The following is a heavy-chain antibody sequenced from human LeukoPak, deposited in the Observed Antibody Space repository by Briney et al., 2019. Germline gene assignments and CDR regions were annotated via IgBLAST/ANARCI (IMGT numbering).Heavy chain of an antibody. Sequence: GGSLRLSCAASGFTFSIYSMNWVRQAPGKGLEWVSSISSSSSYIYYADSVKGRFTISTDNSKNTLYLQMNSARAEDTPLNSCAKEVTIFGVAYTVQLKLVPSKKGWFDPWGQGTLVTVSS. V-gene: IGHV3-21*04. CDR1: GFTFSIYS. J-gene: IGHJ5*02. CDR2: ISSSSSYI. CDR3: AKEVTIFGVAYTVQLKLVPSKKGWFDP. D-gene: IGHD3-3*01.